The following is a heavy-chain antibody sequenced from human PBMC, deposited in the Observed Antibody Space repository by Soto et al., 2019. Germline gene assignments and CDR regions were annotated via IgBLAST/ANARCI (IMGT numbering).Heavy chain of an antibody. J-gene: IGHJ4*02. CDR1: GFTFSSYW. Sequence: EVQLLESGGGLVQPGGSLRLSCAASGFTFSSYWMHWVRQAPGKGLVWVSRINSDGSSTSYADSVKGRFTISRDNAKNTLYLQMNSLRAEDKAVYYCASVGDSSGWYLHYWGQGTLVTVSS. CDR3: ASVGDSSGWYLHY. CDR2: INSDGSST. V-gene: IGHV3-74*01. D-gene: IGHD6-19*01.